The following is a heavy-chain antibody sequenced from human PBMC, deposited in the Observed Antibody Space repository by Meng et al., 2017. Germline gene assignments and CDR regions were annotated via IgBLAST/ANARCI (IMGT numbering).Heavy chain of an antibody. D-gene: IGHD2-15*01. CDR2: INHNGST. V-gene: IGHV4-34*01. CDR3: ARGLSIVVVVAATWFDP. CDR1: GGSFSGYY. Sequence: QVQLQQWGAGLLKPSETPSLTGAVYGGSFSGYYWSWNRQPPGKGLEWIGEINHNGSTNYNPSLKSRVTISVDTSKNQFSLKLSSVTAADTAVYYCARGLSIVVVVAATWFDPWGQGTLVTVSS. J-gene: IGHJ5*02.